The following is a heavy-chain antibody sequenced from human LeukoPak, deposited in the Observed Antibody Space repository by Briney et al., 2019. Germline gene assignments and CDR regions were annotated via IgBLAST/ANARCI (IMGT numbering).Heavy chain of an antibody. CDR1: GGSISSYF. V-gene: IGHV4-59*01. CDR2: IYYSGST. CDR3: ARAAHYYDSGGYDFDY. Sequence: PSETLSLTCTVSGGSISSYFWSWIRQPPGEGLEWIGYIYYSGSTNYNPSLKSRVSISVDRSQNQFSLRLSSVTAADTAVYYCARAAHYYDSGGYDFDYWGQGSLVTVSS. D-gene: IGHD3-22*01. J-gene: IGHJ4*02.